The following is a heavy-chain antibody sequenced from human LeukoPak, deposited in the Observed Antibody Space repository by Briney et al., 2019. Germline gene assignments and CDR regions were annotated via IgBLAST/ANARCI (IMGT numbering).Heavy chain of an antibody. Sequence: GRSLRLSCAASGFTFSSYGMHWVRQAPGKGLEWVAVISYDGSNKYYADSVKGRFTISRDNSKNTLYLQMNSLRAEDTAVYYCAKAGTYSSSWGPYCFDYWGQGTLVTVSS. V-gene: IGHV3-30*18. CDR2: ISYDGSNK. J-gene: IGHJ4*02. CDR3: AKAGTYSSSWGPYCFDY. D-gene: IGHD6-13*01. CDR1: GFTFSSYG.